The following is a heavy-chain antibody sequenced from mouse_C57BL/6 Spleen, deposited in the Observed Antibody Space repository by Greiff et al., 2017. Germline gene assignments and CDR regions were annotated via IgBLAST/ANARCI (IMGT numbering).Heavy chain of an antibody. V-gene: IGHV1-55*01. CDR1: GYTFTSYW. D-gene: IGHD2-5*01. CDR2: IYPGSGST. CDR3: ARSYSNFHYYAMDY. J-gene: IGHJ4*01. Sequence: QVHVKQPGAELVKPGASVKMSCKASGYTFTSYWITWVKQRPGQGLEWIGDIYPGSGSTNYNEKFKSKATLTVDTSSSTAYMQLSSLTSEDSAVYYCARSYSNFHYYAMDYWGQGTSVTVSS.